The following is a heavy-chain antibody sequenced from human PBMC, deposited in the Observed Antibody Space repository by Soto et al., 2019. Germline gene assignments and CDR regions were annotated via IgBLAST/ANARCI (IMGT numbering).Heavy chain of an antibody. CDR2: ISSSSSTI. CDR1: GFTLHSHS. J-gene: IGHJ5*02. Sequence: GGALRTSRARPGFTLHSHSMKWGRPAPGKGLEWVSYISSSSSTIYYADSVKGRFTISRDNAKNSLYLQMNSLRAEDTAVYYCARHPERIAEIGWFDPWGQGTLVTVSS. V-gene: IGHV3-48*01. CDR3: ARHPERIAEIGWFDP. D-gene: IGHD6-13*01.